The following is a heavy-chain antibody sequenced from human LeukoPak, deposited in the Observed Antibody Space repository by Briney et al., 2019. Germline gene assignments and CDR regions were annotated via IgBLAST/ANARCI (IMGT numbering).Heavy chain of an antibody. CDR2: ISAYNGNT. CDR3: ARSDLTTVTNDAFDI. J-gene: IGHJ3*02. CDR1: GYTFTSYG. Sequence: GESLKISCKGSGYTFTSYGISWVRQAPGQGLEWMGWISAYNGNTNYAQKLQGRVTMTTDTSTSTAYMELRSLRSDDTAVYYCARSDLTTVTNDAFDIWGQGTMVTVSS. V-gene: IGHV1-18*01. D-gene: IGHD4-17*01.